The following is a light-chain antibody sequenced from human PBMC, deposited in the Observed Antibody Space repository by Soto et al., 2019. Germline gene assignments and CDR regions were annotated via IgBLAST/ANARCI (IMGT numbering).Light chain of an antibody. J-gene: IGLJ1*01. V-gene: IGLV2-8*01. CDR1: SIDVGGYNY. Sequence: QSALTQPPSASGSPGQSVTISCTGTSIDVGGYNYVYWYQQHPGKAPKLMIYEVSKRPSGVPDRFSGSKSGNTASLTVSGLQAEDEADYYCSSYAGSNILFGTGTKVTVL. CDR2: EVS. CDR3: SSYAGSNIL.